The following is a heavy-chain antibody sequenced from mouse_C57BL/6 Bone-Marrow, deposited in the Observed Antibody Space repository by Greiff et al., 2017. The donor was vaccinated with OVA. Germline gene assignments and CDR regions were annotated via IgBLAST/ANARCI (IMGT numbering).Heavy chain of an antibody. CDR1: GYTFTDYY. V-gene: IGHV1-26*01. Sequence: VQLQQSGPELVKPGASVKISCKASGYTFTDYYMNWVKQSHGKSLEWIGDINPNNGGTSYNQKFKGKATLTVDKSSSTAYMELRSLTSADSAVYDGARWGYDGDPWVDYWGQGTSVTVSS. D-gene: IGHD2-2*01. CDR3: ARWGYDGDPWVDY. CDR2: INPNNGGT. J-gene: IGHJ4*01.